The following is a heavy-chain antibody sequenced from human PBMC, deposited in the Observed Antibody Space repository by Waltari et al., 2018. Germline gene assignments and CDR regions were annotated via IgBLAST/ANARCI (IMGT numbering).Heavy chain of an antibody. Sequence: QVQLQQWGAGLLKPSETLSVTCEVFDNSFSKYYWVWIRQSPGKGLEWIGEINRSGSTNYHPSLKGRVTISLDSSKKQGSLRVTSVTAADTAVYYCAREYSSFEPIFDYWGRGTLVTVSS. V-gene: IGHV4-34*02. CDR3: AREYSSFEPIFDY. CDR2: INRSGST. CDR1: DNSFSKYY. J-gene: IGHJ4*02. D-gene: IGHD5-12*01.